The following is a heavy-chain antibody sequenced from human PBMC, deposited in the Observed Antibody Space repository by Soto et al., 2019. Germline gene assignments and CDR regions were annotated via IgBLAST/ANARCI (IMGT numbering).Heavy chain of an antibody. J-gene: IGHJ3*02. V-gene: IGHV1-69*04. D-gene: IGHD6-19*01. CDR3: ARELQTSGWYPNHDAFDI. CDR1: GGTFSSYT. CDR2: IIPILGIA. Sequence: ASVKVSCKASGGTFSSYTISWVRQAPGQGLEWMGRIIPILGIANYAQKFQGRVTITADKSTSTAYMELSSLRSEDTAVYYCARELQTSGWYPNHDAFDIWGQGTMVTVSS.